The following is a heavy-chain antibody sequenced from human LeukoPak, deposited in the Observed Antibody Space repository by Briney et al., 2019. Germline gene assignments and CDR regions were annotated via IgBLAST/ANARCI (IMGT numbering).Heavy chain of an antibody. Sequence: PGGSLRLSCAASGFTFSSYSMNWVRQAPRKGLEWVSYISSSSSTTYYADSVKGRFTISRDNSKNTLYLQINSLRAEDTAVYYCATSSDIVATMGYYFDYWGQGTLVTVSS. V-gene: IGHV3-48*01. CDR2: ISSSSSTT. D-gene: IGHD5-12*01. CDR1: GFTFSSYS. J-gene: IGHJ4*02. CDR3: ATSSDIVATMGYYFDY.